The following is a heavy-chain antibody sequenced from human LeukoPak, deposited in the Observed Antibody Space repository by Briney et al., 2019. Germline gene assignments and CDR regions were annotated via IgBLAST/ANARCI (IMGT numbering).Heavy chain of an antibody. CDR1: GASTASHY. J-gene: IGHJ4*02. Sequence: PSETLSLTCTVSGASTASHYWTWLRQPPGKELEWIAYMFDTVSTKSNPSLKSRLTLSVDTSKKQLSLRLSSVTAADTAVHYCATIKRGSTYGYFDFWGQGIKVTVSS. CDR3: ATIKRGSTYGYFDF. CDR2: MFDTVST. V-gene: IGHV4-59*11. D-gene: IGHD5-18*01.